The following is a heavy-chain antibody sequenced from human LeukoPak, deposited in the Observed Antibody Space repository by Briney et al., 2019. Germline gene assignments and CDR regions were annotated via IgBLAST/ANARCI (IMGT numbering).Heavy chain of an antibody. V-gene: IGHV4-61*01. CDR3: AREGNAYGDSPSLGYDYGMDV. CDR2: IYYTGST. Sequence: SETLSRTCAVSGVCVSSGSFYWSWIRQPPGKGVEYIGFIYYTGSTYYNPSLKSRVTMAVDTSRTQFSLKLSSVTAADTAVYYCAREGNAYGDSPSLGYDYGMDVWGQGTLVSVSS. J-gene: IGHJ6*02. D-gene: IGHD4-17*01. CDR1: GVCVSSGSFY.